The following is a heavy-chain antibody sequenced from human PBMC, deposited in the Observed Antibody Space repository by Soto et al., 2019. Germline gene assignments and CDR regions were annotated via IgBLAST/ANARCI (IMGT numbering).Heavy chain of an antibody. J-gene: IGHJ5*02. D-gene: IGHD6-13*01. Sequence: EVQLLESGGGLVQPGGSLRLSCAASGFTFSSYAMSWVRQAPGKGLEWVSAISGSGDNTYYADSVKGRFTISRDNSKDTLYLQMNSLGAEDTAVYYCAKGKTIAAAGAFDPWGQGTLVTVSS. V-gene: IGHV3-23*01. CDR1: GFTFSSYA. CDR3: AKGKTIAAAGAFDP. CDR2: ISGSGDNT.